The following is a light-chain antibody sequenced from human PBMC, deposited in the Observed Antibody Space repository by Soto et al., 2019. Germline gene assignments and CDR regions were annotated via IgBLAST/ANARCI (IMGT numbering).Light chain of an antibody. CDR2: GAS. Sequence: EIVLTQSPGTLSLSPGERATLSCRASQSVSSSYLAWYQQKPGQAPRLLIYGASSRATGIPDRFSGSGSGTDFTLTISRLEPEDFAVYYCQQYGSSPHTFGQGDQAGDQT. J-gene: IGKJ2*01. V-gene: IGKV3-20*01. CDR3: QQYGSSPHT. CDR1: QSVSSSY.